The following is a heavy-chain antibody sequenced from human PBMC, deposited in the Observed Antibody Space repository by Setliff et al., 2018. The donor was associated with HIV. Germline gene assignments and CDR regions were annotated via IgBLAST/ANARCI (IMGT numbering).Heavy chain of an antibody. CDR3: ARHKTNYDFYAFDV. D-gene: IGHD3-3*01. Sequence: SETLSLTCTVSGGSFSSNTYSWGWIRQPPGMGLEWIGSIHSSGTTDYNPSLKSRVAMSVDTSRSQVSLKLRSVTAADTAVYYCARHKTNYDFYAFDVWGQGTMVTVSS. V-gene: IGHV4-39*01. J-gene: IGHJ3*01. CDR1: GGSFSSNTYS. CDR2: IHSSGTT.